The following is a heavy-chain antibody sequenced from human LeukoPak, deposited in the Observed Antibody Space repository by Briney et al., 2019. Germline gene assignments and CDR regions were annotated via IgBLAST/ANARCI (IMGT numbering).Heavy chain of an antibody. CDR2: INPNSGGT. CDR1: GYTSTGYY. CDR3: ARSEGTYYDFWSGYYVH. V-gene: IGHV1-2*06. Sequence: ASVKVSCKASGYTSTGYYMHWVRQAPGQGLEWMGRINPNSGGTNYAQKFQGRVTMTRDTSISTAYMELSRLRSDDTAVYYCARSEGTYYDFWSGYYVHWGQGTLVTVSS. D-gene: IGHD3-3*01. J-gene: IGHJ4*02.